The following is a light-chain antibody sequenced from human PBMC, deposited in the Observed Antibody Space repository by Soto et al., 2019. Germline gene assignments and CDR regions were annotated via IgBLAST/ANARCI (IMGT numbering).Light chain of an antibody. CDR3: QQYETFSGT. V-gene: IGKV3-15*01. CDR1: QSVSSN. J-gene: IGKJ1*01. Sequence: IVILQSPATLALTPVQRATLSCRASQSVSSNLAGYQQKPGQAPRLLIYGASTRATGIPARFSGSGSGTKFTLTIASLQPDDFATYYCQQYETFSGTFGPGTKADIK. CDR2: GAS.